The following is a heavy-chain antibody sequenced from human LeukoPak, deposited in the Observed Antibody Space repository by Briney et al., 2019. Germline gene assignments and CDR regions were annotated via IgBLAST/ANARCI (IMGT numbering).Heavy chain of an antibody. CDR2: INRDGSER. CDR1: GFTFSNYW. J-gene: IGHJ6*02. V-gene: IGHV3-7*03. Sequence: GGSLRLSCAASGFTFSNYWMTWVRQAPGKGLEWVANINRDGSERYYVDSVKGRFTISRDDAKSSLYLQMNSLRAEDTAVYHCARRNAMDVWGQGTTVIVSS. CDR3: ARRNAMDV.